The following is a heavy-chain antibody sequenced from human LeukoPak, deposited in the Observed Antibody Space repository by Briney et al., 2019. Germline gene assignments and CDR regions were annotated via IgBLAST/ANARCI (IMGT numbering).Heavy chain of an antibody. V-gene: IGHV3-23*01. J-gene: IGHJ4*02. CDR3: AKLGVTTPVDY. CDR1: DFSFITYA. D-gene: IGHD4-17*01. CDR2: ISGGGDAT. Sequence: GGSLRLSCAASDFSFITYAMSWVRQAPGKGLEWVSTISGGGDATYYADSVKGRFTISRDNSKNTLYLQMNSLRAEDTAVYYCAKLGVTTPVDYWGQGTLVTVSS.